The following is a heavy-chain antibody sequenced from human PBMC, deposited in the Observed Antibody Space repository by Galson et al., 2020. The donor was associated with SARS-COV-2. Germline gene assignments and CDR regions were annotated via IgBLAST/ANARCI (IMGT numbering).Heavy chain of an antibody. CDR3: ARREYGYPYQAREGY. D-gene: IGHD2-2*01. CDR2: IYPADSDA. Sequence: ESLKISCKGSGYRFTSYWIGWVRQKPGKGLEWMGIIYPADSDAKYSPSFQGQVTISADKSIDTAYLQWNSLKASDTAMYYCARREYGYPYQAREGYWGQGTMVTVS. V-gene: IGHV5-51*01. J-gene: IGHJ4*02. CDR1: GYRFTSYW.